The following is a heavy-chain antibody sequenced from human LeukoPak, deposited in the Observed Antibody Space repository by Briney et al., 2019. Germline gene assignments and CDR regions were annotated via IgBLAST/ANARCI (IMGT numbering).Heavy chain of an antibody. CDR2: IYYSGST. J-gene: IGHJ5*02. Sequence: SETLSLTCTVSGGSISSSSYYWGWIRQPPGKGLEWIGSIYYSGSTYYNPSLKSRVTISVDTSKNQLSLKLSSVTAADTAVYYCARGIRGGGDFWSGYVLNWFDPWGQGTLVTVSS. CDR3: ARGIRGGGDFWSGYVLNWFDP. D-gene: IGHD3-3*01. V-gene: IGHV4-39*01. CDR1: GGSISSSSYY.